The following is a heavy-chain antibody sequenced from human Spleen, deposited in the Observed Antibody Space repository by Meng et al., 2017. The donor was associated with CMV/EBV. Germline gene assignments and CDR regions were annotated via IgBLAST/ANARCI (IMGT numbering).Heavy chain of an antibody. V-gene: IGHV3-23*01. CDR1: GFTFSTYA. Sequence: GGSLRLSCAASGFTFSTYAMNWVRQAPGKGLEWVSAVSGSDGKTFYADSVKGRFSISRDNSDNTLYLQMNSLRVEDTAIYYCAKSPDFWRASSNYFEDWGQGTLVTVSS. CDR2: VSGSDGKT. D-gene: IGHD3-3*01. CDR3: AKSPDFWRASSNYFED. J-gene: IGHJ4*02.